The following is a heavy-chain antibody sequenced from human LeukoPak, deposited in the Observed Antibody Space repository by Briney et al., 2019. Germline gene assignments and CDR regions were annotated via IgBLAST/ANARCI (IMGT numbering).Heavy chain of an antibody. CDR2: INHSGSA. CDR3: ASRSSGLYYYYYYMDV. D-gene: IGHD1-26*01. J-gene: IGHJ6*03. CDR1: GGSFSGYY. V-gene: IGHV4-34*01. Sequence: SETLSLTCAVYGGSFSGYYWSWIRQPPGKGLEWIGEINHSGSANYNPSLKSRVTISVDTSKNQFSLKLSSVTAADTAVYYCASRSSGLYYYYYYMDVWGKGTTVTVSS.